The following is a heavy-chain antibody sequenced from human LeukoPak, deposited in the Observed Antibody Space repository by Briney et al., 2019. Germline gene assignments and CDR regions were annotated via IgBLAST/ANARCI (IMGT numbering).Heavy chain of an antibody. J-gene: IGHJ2*01. CDR2: ISYNSDTI. Sequence: QPGRSLIPSCAASGFTFDDYAMHGVRQAPGNGLEWVSGISYNSDTIAYADSVKGRFTISRDNAKNSLYLQMNSLRAEDTALYYCAKDYCGGDCYSGWYFDLWGRGTLVTVSS. CDR3: AKDYCGGDCYSGWYFDL. D-gene: IGHD2-21*02. CDR1: GFTFDDYA. V-gene: IGHV3-9*01.